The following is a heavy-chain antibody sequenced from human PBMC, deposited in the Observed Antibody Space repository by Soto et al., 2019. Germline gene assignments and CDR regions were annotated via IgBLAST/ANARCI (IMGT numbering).Heavy chain of an antibody. J-gene: IGHJ5*02. CDR1: GYNFTTYW. CDR3: ARHENWFDP. V-gene: IGHV5-10-1*01. CDR2: IDPSDSYT. Sequence: PGESLKISCKGSGYNFTTYWISWIRQMPGKGLEWMGRIDPSDSYTTYNPSFRGHVTMSADKSINTAYLQWSSLKASDSAMYYCARHENWFDPWGQGTLVTVSS.